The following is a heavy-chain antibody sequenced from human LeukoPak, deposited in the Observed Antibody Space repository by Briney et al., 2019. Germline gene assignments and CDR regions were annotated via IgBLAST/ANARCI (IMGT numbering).Heavy chain of an antibody. D-gene: IGHD6-19*01. CDR1: GYTFTRYY. CDR3: ARGYSSGWRPHDY. J-gene: IGHJ4*02. Sequence: ASVKVSCKASGYTFTRYYMHWVRQAPGQGLEWMGWINPNSGGTNYAQKFQGRVTMTRDTSISTAYMELSRLRSDDTAVYYCARGYSSGWRPHDYWGQGTLVTVSS. CDR2: INPNSGGT. V-gene: IGHV1-2*02.